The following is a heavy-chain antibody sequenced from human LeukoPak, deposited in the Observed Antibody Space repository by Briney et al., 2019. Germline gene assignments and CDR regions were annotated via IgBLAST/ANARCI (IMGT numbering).Heavy chain of an antibody. CDR2: IYYSGST. Sequence: SETLSLTCTVSGGSISSYYWSWIRQPPGKGLEWIGYIYYSGSTNYNPSLKSRVTISVDTSKNQFPLKLSSVTAADTAVYYCARQMPKRGRGYYFDYWGQGTLVTVSS. D-gene: IGHD3-10*01. J-gene: IGHJ4*02. CDR3: ARQMPKRGRGYYFDY. V-gene: IGHV4-59*08. CDR1: GGSISSYY.